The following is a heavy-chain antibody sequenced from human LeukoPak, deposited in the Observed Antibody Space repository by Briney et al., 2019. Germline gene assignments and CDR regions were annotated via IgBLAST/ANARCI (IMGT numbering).Heavy chain of an antibody. D-gene: IGHD2-8*02. V-gene: IGHV3-53*01. J-gene: IGHJ6*02. Sequence: GGSLRLSCAASGFTVSSNYMSWVRQAPGKGLEWVSVIYSGGSTYYADSVRGRFTISRDNSRNTLYLQMTSLRTDDTATYFCAKSTDYWFYGMDVWGQGTTVTVSS. CDR3: AKSTDYWFYGMDV. CDR1: GFTVSSNY. CDR2: IYSGGST.